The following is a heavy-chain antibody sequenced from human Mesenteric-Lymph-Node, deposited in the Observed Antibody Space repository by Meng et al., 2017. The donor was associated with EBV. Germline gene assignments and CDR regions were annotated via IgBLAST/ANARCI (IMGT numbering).Heavy chain of an antibody. D-gene: IGHD4-17*01. J-gene: IGHJ4*02. Sequence: QVQFVQSGTEVKKPGASVKVSCKASGYIFESYRVHWARQAPGQRLEWMGWINPAFGNTDYSQKFQGKVTITSDTSASTAYMDLTSLTPEDTAVYFCARDAGDYVLDYWGQGTLVTVSS. V-gene: IGHV1-3*01. CDR2: INPAFGNT. CDR1: GYIFESYR. CDR3: ARDAGDYVLDY.